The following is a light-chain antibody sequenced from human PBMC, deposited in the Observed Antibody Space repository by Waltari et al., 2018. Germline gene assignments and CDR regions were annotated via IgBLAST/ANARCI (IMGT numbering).Light chain of an antibody. V-gene: IGLV3-21*04. CDR2: YDT. CDR3: QVWDSSRAHVV. Sequence: SYVLPQPPSVSVAPGQTARITCGINNIGSRSVHWCQQRPGQAPVLGIYYDTDRPSGIPERVSCSNSGDTATLNISRVEAGDEADYYCQVWDSSRAHVVFGGGTRLTVL. J-gene: IGLJ3*02. CDR1: NIGSRS.